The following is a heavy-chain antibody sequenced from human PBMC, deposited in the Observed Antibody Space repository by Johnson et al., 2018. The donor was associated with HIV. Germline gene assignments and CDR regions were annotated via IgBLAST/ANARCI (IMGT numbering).Heavy chain of an antibody. CDR2: INSDGSST. CDR1: GFTFSNAW. D-gene: IGHD6-6*01. V-gene: IGHV3-74*01. CDR3: AREGSSASDDAFDI. J-gene: IGHJ3*02. Sequence: VQLVESGGGLVKPGGSLRLSCAASGFTFSNAWMSWVRQAPGKGLEWVGRINSDGSSTSYADSVKGRFTISRDNAKNTLYLQMNSLRAEDTAVYYCAREGSSASDDAFDIGGQGTMVTVSS.